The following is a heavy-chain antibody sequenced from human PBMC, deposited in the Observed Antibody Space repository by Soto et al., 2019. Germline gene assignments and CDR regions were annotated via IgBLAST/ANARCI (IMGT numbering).Heavy chain of an antibody. CDR2: INPKSGGT. CDR3: ARGHSTDCSNGVCSFFYNHEMDV. V-gene: IGHV1-2*04. J-gene: IGHJ6*02. D-gene: IGHD2-8*01. CDR1: GYSFTDYH. Sequence: QVQLVQSGAEVKKPGASVRVSCKASGYSFTDYHIHWVRQAPGQGLEWLGRINPKSGGTSTAQKFQGWVTTTRDRSISTVYKELTRLRSDDTAVYFCARGHSTDCSNGVCSFFYNHEMDVWGQWTTVTVSS.